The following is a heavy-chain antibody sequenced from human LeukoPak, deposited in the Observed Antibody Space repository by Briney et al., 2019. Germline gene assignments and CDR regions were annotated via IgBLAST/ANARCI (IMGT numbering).Heavy chain of an antibody. CDR1: GVSFSGYY. Sequence: TSETLSLTCAVYGVSFSGYYWRWIRQPPGKGLEWIGEINHSGSTNYNPSLKSRVTISVDTSKNQFSLKLSSVTAADTAVYYCARGPSYYYGSGSYYKRDAFDIWGPGTMVTVSS. D-gene: IGHD3-10*01. V-gene: IGHV4-34*01. CDR2: INHSGST. J-gene: IGHJ3*02. CDR3: ARGPSYYYGSGSYYKRDAFDI.